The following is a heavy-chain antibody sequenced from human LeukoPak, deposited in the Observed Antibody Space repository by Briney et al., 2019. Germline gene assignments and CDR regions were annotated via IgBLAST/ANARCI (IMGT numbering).Heavy chain of an antibody. CDR2: INHSGST. V-gene: IGHV4-34*01. CDR3: ARSPIIAAAIDY. Sequence: SETLSLTCAAYGGSFSGYYWSWIRQPPGKGLEWIGEINHSGSTNYNPSLKSRVTISVDTSKNQFSLKLSSVTAADTAVYYCARSPIIAAAIDYWGQGTLVTVSS. CDR1: GGSFSGYY. D-gene: IGHD6-13*01. J-gene: IGHJ4*02.